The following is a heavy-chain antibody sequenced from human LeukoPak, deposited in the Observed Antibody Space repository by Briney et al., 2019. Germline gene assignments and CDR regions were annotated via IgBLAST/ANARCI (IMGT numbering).Heavy chain of an antibody. CDR3: ALSVGATMGFDY. CDR1: GYMFTAYY. D-gene: IGHD1-26*01. Sequence: ASVKVSCTASGYMFTAYYMHWVRQAPGQGLEWMGWIIPHTGGTNYAQKFQGRVTMTRDTSISAAYMELSRLRSDDTAVYYCALSVGATMGFDYWGQGTLVTVSS. V-gene: IGHV1-2*02. J-gene: IGHJ4*02. CDR2: IIPHTGGT.